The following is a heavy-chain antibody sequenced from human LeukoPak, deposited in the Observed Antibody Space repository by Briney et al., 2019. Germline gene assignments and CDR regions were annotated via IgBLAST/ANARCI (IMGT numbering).Heavy chain of an antibody. CDR3: ARDRDDGSYYRFHE. J-gene: IGHJ4*02. CDR2: IWYDGSKK. V-gene: IGHV3-33*08. D-gene: IGHD3-10*01. Sequence: GGSLRLSCAASGFTFSSYGMHWVRQTPRKGLEWMAVIWYDGSKKYYADSVKGRFTISRDNSKNTLYLQMNTLRVEDTGVYYCARDRDDGSYYRFHEWGQGTLVTVSS. CDR1: GFTFSSYG.